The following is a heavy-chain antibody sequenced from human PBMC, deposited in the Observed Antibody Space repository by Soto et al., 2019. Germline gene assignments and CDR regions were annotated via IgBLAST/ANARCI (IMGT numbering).Heavy chain of an antibody. CDR2: IYYSGST. CDR3: ARRSSLRYFDWSYGMDV. D-gene: IGHD3-9*01. Sequence: SETLSLTCTVSGGSISSYYWSWIRQPPGKGLEWIGYIYYSGSTNYNPSLKSRVTISVDTSKNQFSLKLSSVTAADTAVYYCARRSSLRYFDWSYGMDVWGQGTTVT. J-gene: IGHJ6*02. CDR1: GGSISSYY. V-gene: IGHV4-59*01.